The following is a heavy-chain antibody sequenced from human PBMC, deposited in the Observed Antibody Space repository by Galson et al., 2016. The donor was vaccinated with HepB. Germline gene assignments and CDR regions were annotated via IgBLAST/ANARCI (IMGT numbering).Heavy chain of an antibody. CDR3: AKDLGFLEWLFFDSYYSYGMDV. CDR1: GFTFSSYA. Sequence: LRLSCAASGFTFSSYAMSWVRQAPGKGLEWVSAISGSGGSTYYADPVKGRFTISRDNSKNTLYLQMNSLRAEDTAVYYWAKDLGFLEWLFFDSYYSYGMDVWGQGPTVTGSS. J-gene: IGHJ6*02. V-gene: IGHV3-23*01. CDR2: ISGSGGST. D-gene: IGHD3-3*01.